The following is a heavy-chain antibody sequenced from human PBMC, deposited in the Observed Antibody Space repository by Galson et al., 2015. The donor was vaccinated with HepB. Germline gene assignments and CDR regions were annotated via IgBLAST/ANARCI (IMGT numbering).Heavy chain of an antibody. CDR1: GFPFSSYW. V-gene: IGHV3-7*05. CDR2: IKQDGSEK. J-gene: IGHJ4*02. CDR3: VRIGGSGWYSGWYFDY. D-gene: IGHD6-19*01. Sequence: SLRLSCAASGFPFSSYWMTWVRQAPGKGLEWVANIKQDGSEKFYVDSVKGRFTISRDNAKNSLYLQMNSLRAEDTAVYYCVRIGGSGWYSGWYFDYWGQGTLVTVSS.